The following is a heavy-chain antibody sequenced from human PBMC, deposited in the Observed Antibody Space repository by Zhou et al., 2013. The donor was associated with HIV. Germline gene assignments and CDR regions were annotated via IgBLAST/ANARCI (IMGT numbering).Heavy chain of an antibody. CDR1: GYTLTELA. D-gene: IGHD3-16*01. Sequence: QVQLLQSGAEVKKPGASVKVSCKVSGYTLTELALHWVRQAPGRGLEWVGGISPIFGMANYGQNFKNRVSITTDGSTRTTYMELSSLKSEDTAVYFCARGGGSRIDNAFDIWGQGNIGHRL. V-gene: IGHV1-69*05. J-gene: IGHJ3*02. CDR2: ISPIFGMA. CDR3: ARGGGSRIDNAFDI.